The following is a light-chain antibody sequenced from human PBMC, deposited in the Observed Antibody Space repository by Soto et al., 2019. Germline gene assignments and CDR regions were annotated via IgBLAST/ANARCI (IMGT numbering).Light chain of an antibody. CDR2: LGS. Sequence: EIVMTQSPLSLPFTPGDPASISCRSSQSLLHSNGYNYLDWYLQKPGQSPQLLIYLGSNRASGVPDRFSGSGSGTDFTLKISRVEAEDVGVYYCLQALQTPPPFGQGTQVEIK. CDR3: LQALQTPPP. J-gene: IGKJ1*01. V-gene: IGKV2-28*01. CDR1: QSLLHSNGYNY.